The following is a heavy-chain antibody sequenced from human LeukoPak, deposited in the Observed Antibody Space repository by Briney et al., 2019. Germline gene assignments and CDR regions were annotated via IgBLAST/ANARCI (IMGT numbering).Heavy chain of an antibody. J-gene: IGHJ4*02. V-gene: IGHV3-9*01. D-gene: IGHD5-12*01. CDR3: ANGYSGYGRGAFDY. CDR1: GFTFSSYW. Sequence: GGSLRLSYAASGFTFSSYWMNWVRQAPGKGLEWVSGISWNSGSIGYADSVKGRFTISRDNAKNSLYLQMNSLRAEDTGLYYCANGYSGYGRGAFDYWGQGTLVTVSS. CDR2: ISWNSGSI.